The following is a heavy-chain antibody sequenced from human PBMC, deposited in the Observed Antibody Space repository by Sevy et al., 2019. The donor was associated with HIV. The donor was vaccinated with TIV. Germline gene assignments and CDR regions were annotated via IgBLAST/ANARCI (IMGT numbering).Heavy chain of an antibody. D-gene: IGHD3-16*02. Sequence: SETLSLTCTVSGGSISSYYWSWIRQPAGKGLEWIGRIYTSGSTNYNPSLKSRVTMSVDTSKNQFSLKLSSVTAADTAVYYCARDLITFGGVIVDYYYYGMDVWGQWTTVTVSS. CDR1: GGSISSYY. V-gene: IGHV4-4*07. J-gene: IGHJ6*02. CDR3: ARDLITFGGVIVDYYYYGMDV. CDR2: IYTSGST.